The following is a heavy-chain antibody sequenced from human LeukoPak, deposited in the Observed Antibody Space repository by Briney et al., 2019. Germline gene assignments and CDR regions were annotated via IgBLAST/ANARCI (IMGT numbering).Heavy chain of an antibody. Sequence: ASVKVSCKASGYTFTSYDINWVRQATGQGLEWMGWMNPNSGNTGYAQKFQGRVTMTRNTSISTAYMELSSLRSEDTAVYYCARGRWSYDYAAETHWFDPWGQGTLVTVSS. CDR2: MNPNSGNT. D-gene: IGHD3-16*01. CDR3: ARGRWSYDYAAETHWFDP. V-gene: IGHV1-8*01. CDR1: GYTFTSYD. J-gene: IGHJ5*02.